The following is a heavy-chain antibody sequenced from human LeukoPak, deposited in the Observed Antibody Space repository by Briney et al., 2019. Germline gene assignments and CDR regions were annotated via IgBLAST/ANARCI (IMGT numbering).Heavy chain of an antibody. CDR1: GFIFSQYS. J-gene: IGHJ4*02. V-gene: IGHV3-23*01. Sequence: SGGSLRLSCAASGFIFSQYSMNWVRQAPGKGLEWVSAISGSGGSTYYADSVKGRFTISRDNSKNTLYLQMNSLRAEDTAVYYCAKERRGFDYWGQGTLVTVSS. CDR3: AKERRGFDY. CDR2: ISGSGGST. D-gene: IGHD1-26*01.